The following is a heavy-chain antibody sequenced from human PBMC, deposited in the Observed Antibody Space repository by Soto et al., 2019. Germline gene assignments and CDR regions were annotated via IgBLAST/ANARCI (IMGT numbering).Heavy chain of an antibody. CDR1: GYSVSRNY. Sequence: EVQLVETGGGLIQPGGSLRLSGEVTGYSVSRNYVRWVRRAPGGGLEWVSVIYSGGTTYSADSVKGRFTISRDDSKNTLYLQMNSLRAEDTAVYYCARAWWSSSRWFDPWGQGTLVTVSS. J-gene: IGHJ5*02. V-gene: IGHV3-53*02. D-gene: IGHD6-6*01. CDR3: ARAWWSSSRWFDP. CDR2: IYSGGTT.